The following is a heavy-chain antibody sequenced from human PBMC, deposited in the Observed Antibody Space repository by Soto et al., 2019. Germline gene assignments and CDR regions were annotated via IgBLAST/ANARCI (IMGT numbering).Heavy chain of an antibody. CDR2: ISVFNGNT. J-gene: IGHJ3*01. V-gene: IGHV1-18*01. D-gene: IGHD2-15*01. CDR3: GRDGSGGIIDS. CDR1: GYTFTGYG. Sequence: QVKLVQSGAAVKKPGASVKVSCKTSGYTFTGYGSNWGRQAPGHGLEWMGWISVFNGNTKYGQNIQDRVIMTTDTSTSTAYMELRSLRSDDTAVYFCGRDGSGGIIDSWGQGTMLIVSS.